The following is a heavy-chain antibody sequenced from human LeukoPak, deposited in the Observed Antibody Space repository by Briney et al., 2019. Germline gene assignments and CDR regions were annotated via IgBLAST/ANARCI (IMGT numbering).Heavy chain of an antibody. Sequence: PGGSPRLSCAASGFTFSSYAMSWVRQAPGKGLEWVSAISGSGGSTYYADSVKGRFTISRDNSKNTLYLQMNSLRAEDTAVYYCAKARHYYDSSGYFDYWGQGTLVTVSS. CDR2: ISGSGGST. J-gene: IGHJ4*02. CDR3: AKARHYYDSSGYFDY. CDR1: GFTFSSYA. D-gene: IGHD3-22*01. V-gene: IGHV3-23*01.